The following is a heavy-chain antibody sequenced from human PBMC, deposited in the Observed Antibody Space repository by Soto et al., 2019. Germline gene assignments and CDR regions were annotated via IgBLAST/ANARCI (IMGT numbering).Heavy chain of an antibody. CDR2: INHSGST. CDR3: ARGVVRDVFRFDP. J-gene: IGHJ5*02. D-gene: IGHD2-15*01. Sequence: QVQLQQWGAGLLKPSETLSLTCAVYGGSFSGYYWSWIRQPPGKGLEWIGEINHSGSTNYNPSLKGRVXXSXDXXKNQFSLKLSSVTAADTAVYYCARGVVRDVFRFDPWGQGTLVTVSS. CDR1: GGSFSGYY. V-gene: IGHV4-34*01.